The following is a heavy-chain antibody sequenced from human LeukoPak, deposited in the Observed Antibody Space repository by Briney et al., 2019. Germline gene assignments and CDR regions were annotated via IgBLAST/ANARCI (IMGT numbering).Heavy chain of an antibody. J-gene: IGHJ6*03. Sequence: SETLSLTCTVSGGSISSHYGSWIRQPPGKGLEWIGYIYYSGSTNYNPSLKSRVTISVDTSKNQFSLKLSSVTAADTAVYYCARVLRYYYYYMDVWGKGTTVTVSS. CDR3: ARVLRYYYYYMDV. CDR1: GGSISSHY. CDR2: IYYSGST. V-gene: IGHV4-59*11.